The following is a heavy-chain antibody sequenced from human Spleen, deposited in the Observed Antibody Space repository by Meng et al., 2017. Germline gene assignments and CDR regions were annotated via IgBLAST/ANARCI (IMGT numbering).Heavy chain of an antibody. J-gene: IGHJ4*02. CDR2: INHSGST. CDR3: ARGPPAGY. V-gene: IGHV4-34*01. CDR1: GGSFISYY. Sequence: QGQQQHGCAERLNPSETLSLNCYVYGGSFISYYWSWIRQPPGKGLEWIGEINHSGSTNYNPSLKSRVTISVDTSKNQFSLKLSSVTAADTAVYYCARGPPAGYWGQGTLVTVSS.